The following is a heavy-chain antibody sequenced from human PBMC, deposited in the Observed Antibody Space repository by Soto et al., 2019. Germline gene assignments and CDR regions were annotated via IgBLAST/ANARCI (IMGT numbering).Heavy chain of an antibody. CDR2: IIPIFGTA. CDR3: ARVRIRSRTRGPYYYYYGMDV. V-gene: IGHV1-69*13. D-gene: IGHD2-2*01. CDR1: GGTFSSYA. Sequence: SVKVSCKASGGTFSSYAISWVRQAPGQGLEWMGGIIPIFGTANYAQKFQGRVTITADESTSTAYMELSSLRSEDTAVYYCARVRIRSRTRGPYYYYYGMDVWDQGTTVTVSS. J-gene: IGHJ6*02.